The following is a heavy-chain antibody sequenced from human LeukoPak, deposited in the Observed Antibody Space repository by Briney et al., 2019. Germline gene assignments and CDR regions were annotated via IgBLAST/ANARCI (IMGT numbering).Heavy chain of an antibody. V-gene: IGHV3-21*01. J-gene: IGHJ3*02. CDR1: GFTFSSYS. D-gene: IGHD3-22*01. CDR2: ISSSSSYI. Sequence: GGSLRLSCAASGFTFSSYSMNWVRQAPGKGLEWVSSISSSSSYIYYADSVKGRFTISRDNAKNSLYLQMNSLRAEDTAVYYCARVGYYDSSGYRAFDIWGQGTMVTVSS. CDR3: ARVGYYDSSGYRAFDI.